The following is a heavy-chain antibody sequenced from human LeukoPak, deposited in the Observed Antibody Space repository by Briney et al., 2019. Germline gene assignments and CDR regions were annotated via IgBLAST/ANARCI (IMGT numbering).Heavy chain of an antibody. CDR1: GGSISSSSYY. CDR2: IYYSGST. J-gene: IGHJ4*02. Sequence: SETLSLTCTVSGGSISSSSYYWGWIRQPPGKGLEWIGSIYYSGSTYYNPSLKSRVTISVDTSKNQFSLKLSSLTAADTAMYYCARLITSGYYYFDYWGQGTLVTVSS. V-gene: IGHV4-39*07. D-gene: IGHD5-12*01. CDR3: ARLITSGYYYFDY.